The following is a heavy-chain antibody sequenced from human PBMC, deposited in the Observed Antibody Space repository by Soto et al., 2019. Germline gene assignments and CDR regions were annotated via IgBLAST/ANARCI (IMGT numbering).Heavy chain of an antibody. V-gene: IGHV4-30-2*01. CDR1: GGSISSGGDS. Sequence: QLQLQESGSGLVKPSQTLSLTCAVSGGSISSGGDSWSWIRQPPGKGLEWIGYIYHSGSTYYNPSLKSRVTIXVXRXXRQFSLKRSSLTAADTAVYYCARVWGYSYGLASDIWGRGTMVTVSS. CDR3: ARVWGYSYGLASDI. D-gene: IGHD5-18*01. J-gene: IGHJ3*02. CDR2: IYHSGST.